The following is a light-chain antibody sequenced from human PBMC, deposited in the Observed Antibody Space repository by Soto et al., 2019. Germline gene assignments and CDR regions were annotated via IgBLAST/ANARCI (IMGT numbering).Light chain of an antibody. V-gene: IGLV2-14*03. CDR1: SSDVGSYNY. Sequence: QSALTQPASVSGSPGQWTTISCTGTSSDVGSYNYVSWYQHHPGKAPKLVIYDVTNRPSGVSNRFSGSKSGNTASLTISGLQTEDGADYYCSSYTRSNSYVFGTGTQLTVL. J-gene: IGLJ1*01. CDR3: SSYTRSNSYV. CDR2: DVT.